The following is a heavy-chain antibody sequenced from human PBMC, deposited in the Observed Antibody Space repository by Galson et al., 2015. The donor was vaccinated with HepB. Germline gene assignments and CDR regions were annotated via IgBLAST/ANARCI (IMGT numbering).Heavy chain of an antibody. D-gene: IGHD2-2*01. CDR3: ARLGESYLSCWFDP. CDR2: IHGGDSDT. J-gene: IGHJ5*02. V-gene: IGHV5-51*01. CDR1: GYKFTNYW. Sequence: QSGAEVKKPGESLRISCQGSGYKFTNYWIGWARQMPGKGLERMGIIHGGDSDTKYSPSFQGQVTISADRSITTAYLEWSSLKSSDTAMYYCARLGESYLSCWFDPWGQGTLVTVSS.